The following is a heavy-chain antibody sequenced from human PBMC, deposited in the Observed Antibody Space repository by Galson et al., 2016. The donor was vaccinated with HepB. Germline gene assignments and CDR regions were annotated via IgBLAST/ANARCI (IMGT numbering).Heavy chain of an antibody. Sequence: SLRLSCAASGFTFSAYTVGWVRQAPGKGLEWVSDINADGGATYYADSVKGRFTISRDNPKNTLYLQMNSLRAEDTAIYFCAKARSASSYDHWGQGTLVTVSS. CDR1: GFTFSAYT. V-gene: IGHV3-23*01. CDR2: INADGGAT. J-gene: IGHJ4*02. D-gene: IGHD3-22*01. CDR3: AKARSASSYDH.